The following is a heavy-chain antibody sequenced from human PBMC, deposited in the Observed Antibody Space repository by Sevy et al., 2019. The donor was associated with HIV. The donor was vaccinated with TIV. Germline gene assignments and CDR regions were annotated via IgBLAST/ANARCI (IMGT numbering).Heavy chain of an antibody. CDR3: ARVAGGENYDYGIDV. J-gene: IGHJ6*02. D-gene: IGHD2-21*01. CDR2: VYYVGNS. Sequence: SETLSLTCTVSGGSITSSGHYWGWIRQSPGKGLEWIGAVYYVGNSYANPSLTSRVTISADTSKNLFSLSLTSLTAADTAIYYCARVAGGENYDYGIDVWGLGPRSPSP. CDR1: GGSITSSGHY. V-gene: IGHV4-39*01.